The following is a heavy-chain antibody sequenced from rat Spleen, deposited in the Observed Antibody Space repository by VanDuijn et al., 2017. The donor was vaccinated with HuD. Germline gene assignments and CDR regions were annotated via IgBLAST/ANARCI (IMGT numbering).Heavy chain of an antibody. CDR3: ATEGRFAY. CDR2: IKAKSNNYAT. J-gene: IGHJ3*01. CDR1: GFTFSSAW. Sequence: EVQLVESDGGLVQPGRSLKLSCATSGFTFSSAWMYWYRQFPEKRLEWIARIKAKSNNYATDYTESVKGRFTISRDDSKSSIYLQMNNLKAEDTAIYYCATEGRFAYWGQGTLVTVSS. V-gene: IGHV6-6*01. D-gene: IGHD1-11*01.